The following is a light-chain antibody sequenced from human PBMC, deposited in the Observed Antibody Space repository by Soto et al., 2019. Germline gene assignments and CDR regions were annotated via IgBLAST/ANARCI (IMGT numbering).Light chain of an antibody. J-gene: IGKJ5*01. CDR2: GAS. CDR1: QSVSNNY. V-gene: IGKV3D-20*02. CDR3: QQRSSWPIT. Sequence: EIVLTQSPGTLSLSPGERATLSCRASQSVSNNYLAWYQQKPGQAPRLLIYGASNRATGIPDRFSGSGSGADFNLTISSLEPEDFAVYYCQQRSSWPITFGQGTRLEIK.